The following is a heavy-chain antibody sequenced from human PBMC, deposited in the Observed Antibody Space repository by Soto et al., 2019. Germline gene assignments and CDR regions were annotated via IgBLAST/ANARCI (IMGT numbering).Heavy chain of an antibody. Sequence: PGGSLRLSCAASGFTFSGYAMSWVRQAPGKGLEWVSGISGSGATTYYADSVEGRFTFSRDNSKNTLYLQMNSLRVEDTAVYYCAQDRTSSPAGGWFDPWRQGTLVTVSS. V-gene: IGHV3-23*01. D-gene: IGHD2-2*01. CDR1: GFTFSGYA. CDR2: ISGSGATT. CDR3: AQDRTSSPAGGWFDP. J-gene: IGHJ5*02.